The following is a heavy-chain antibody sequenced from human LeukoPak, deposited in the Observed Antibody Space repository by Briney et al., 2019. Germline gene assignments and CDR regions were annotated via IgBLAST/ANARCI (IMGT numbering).Heavy chain of an antibody. Sequence: GGSLRLSCAASGFTFSSYWMSWVRQAPGKGLEWVANIKQDGSEKHYVDSVKGRFTISRDNAKNSLCLQMNSLRAEDTAVYYCARDGGGPQAFDIWGQGTMVTVSS. CDR2: IKQDGSEK. CDR1: GFTFSSYW. V-gene: IGHV3-7*01. D-gene: IGHD3-16*01. J-gene: IGHJ3*02. CDR3: ARDGGGPQAFDI.